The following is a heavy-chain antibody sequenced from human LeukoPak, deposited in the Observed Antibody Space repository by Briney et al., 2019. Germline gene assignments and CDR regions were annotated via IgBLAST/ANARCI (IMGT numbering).Heavy chain of an antibody. CDR2: IYYSGST. CDR1: GGSISSYY. D-gene: IGHD5-18*01. V-gene: IGHV4-59*01. CDR3: ARGRIQPHY. J-gene: IGHJ4*02. Sequence: PSETLSLTCTVSGGSISSYYWSWVRQPPGKGLEWIGYIYYSGSTNYNPSLKSRVTISVDSSKNQFSLKLSSVTAADTAVYYCARGRIQPHYWGQGTLATVSA.